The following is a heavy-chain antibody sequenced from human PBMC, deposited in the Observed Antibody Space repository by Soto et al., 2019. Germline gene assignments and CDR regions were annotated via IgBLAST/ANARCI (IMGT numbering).Heavy chain of an antibody. CDR2: ISYDGSNK. CDR3: ARGGQAAGTDLGYYYGMDV. V-gene: IGHV3-30-3*01. J-gene: IGHJ6*02. CDR1: GFTFSSYA. Sequence: GGSLRLSCAASGFTFSSYAMHWVRQAPGKGLEWVAVISYDGSNKYYADSVKGRFTISRDNSKNTLYLQMNSLRAEDTAVYYCARGGQAAGTDLGYYYGMDVWGQGTTVTVSS. D-gene: IGHD6-13*01.